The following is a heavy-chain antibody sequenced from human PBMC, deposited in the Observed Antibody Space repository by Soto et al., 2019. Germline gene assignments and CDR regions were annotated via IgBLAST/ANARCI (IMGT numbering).Heavy chain of an antibody. V-gene: IGHV4-31*03. D-gene: IGHD3-3*01. CDR2: IYYSGST. J-gene: IGHJ5*02. Sequence: SETLSLTCTVSGGSISSGGYYWSWIRQHPGKGLEWIGYIYYSGSTYYNPSLKSRVTISVDTSKNQFSLKLSSVTAADTAVYYCARGLYDFWSGYYHRWFDPWGQGTLVTVSS. CDR3: ARGLYDFWSGYYHRWFDP. CDR1: GGSISSGGYY.